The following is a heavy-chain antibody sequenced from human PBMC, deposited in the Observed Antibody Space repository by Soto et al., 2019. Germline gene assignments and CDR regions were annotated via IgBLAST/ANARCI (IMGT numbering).Heavy chain of an antibody. J-gene: IGHJ6*02. Sequence: QVQLVQSGAEVKKPGSSVKVSCKASGGTFSSYAISWVRQAPGQGLEWMGGIIPIFGTANYAQKFQGRVTITADESTSTDSMELSSLRSEDTAVYYWASQGYCIGGSCYGYYYGMDGWGQGTTVTVSS. D-gene: IGHD2-15*01. V-gene: IGHV1-69*12. CDR1: GGTFSSYA. CDR2: IIPIFGTA. CDR3: ASQGYCIGGSCYGYYYGMDG.